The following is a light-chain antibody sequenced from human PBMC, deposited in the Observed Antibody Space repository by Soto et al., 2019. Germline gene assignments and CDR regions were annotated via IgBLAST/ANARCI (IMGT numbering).Light chain of an antibody. CDR2: DAY. V-gene: IGKV1-5*01. CDR1: QSISSY. Sequence: DLQMTQSPSSLSSSLGDGVTITCRGSQSISSYVSWYQQKPGKAPKLLIYDAYSLESGVPSRFRGSGSGTEFTLTISSLQPDDFATYYCQQHNSYSPWTCGQGTKVDIK. CDR3: QQHNSYSPWT. J-gene: IGKJ1*01.